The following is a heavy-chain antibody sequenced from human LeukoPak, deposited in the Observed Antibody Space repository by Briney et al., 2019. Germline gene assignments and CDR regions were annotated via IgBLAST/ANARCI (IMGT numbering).Heavy chain of an antibody. J-gene: IGHJ1*01. Sequence: SETLSLTCTVSGGSISSSSYYWGWIRQPPGKGLEWIGSIYYSGSTYYNPSLKSRVTISVDTSKNQFSLKLSSVTAADTAVYYCARDQGSIAAAGPGAEYFQHWGQGTLVTVSS. CDR3: ARDQGSIAAAGPGAEYFQH. CDR1: GGSISSSSYY. D-gene: IGHD6-13*01. V-gene: IGHV4-39*07. CDR2: IYYSGST.